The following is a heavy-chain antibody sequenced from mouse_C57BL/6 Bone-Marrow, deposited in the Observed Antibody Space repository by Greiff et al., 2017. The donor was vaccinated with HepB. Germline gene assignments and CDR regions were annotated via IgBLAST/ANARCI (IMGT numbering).Heavy chain of an antibody. CDR3: ARDPPTY. Sequence: EVQLVESGGGLVKPGGSLKPPGAAPGSTFSSFAMSWVRQTPEKRLEWVATISDGGSYTYYPDNVKGRFTISRDNAKNNLYLQMSHLKSEDTAMYYCARDPPTYWGQGTTLTVSS. V-gene: IGHV5-4*01. J-gene: IGHJ2*01. CDR1: GSTFSSFA. CDR2: ISDGGSYT.